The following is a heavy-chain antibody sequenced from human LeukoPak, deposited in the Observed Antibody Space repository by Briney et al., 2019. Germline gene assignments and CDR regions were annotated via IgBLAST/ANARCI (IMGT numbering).Heavy chain of an antibody. CDR3: ARRITRVVRGVIKDAFDI. V-gene: IGHV4-59*01. J-gene: IGHJ3*02. CDR1: GGPISSYY. CDR2: IYYSGST. Sequence: PSETLSLTCTVSGGPISSYYWSWIRQPPGKGLEWIGYIYYSGSTNYNPSLKSRVTISVDTSKNQFSLKLSSVTAADTAVYYCARRITRVVRGVIKDAFDIWGQGTMVTVSS. D-gene: IGHD3-10*01.